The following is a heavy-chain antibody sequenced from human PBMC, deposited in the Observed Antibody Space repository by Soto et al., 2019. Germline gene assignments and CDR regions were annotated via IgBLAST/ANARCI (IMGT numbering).Heavy chain of an antibody. D-gene: IGHD6-13*01. Sequence: SETPSLTCAVYGGSFSGYYWTWIRQPPGTGLEWIGEINHSGSTNYNPSLKSRVTISVDTSKNQFSLKLSSVTAADTAVYYCGRAHRDLQQLVHYYYSMDVWGQGTTVTVSS. J-gene: IGHJ6*02. CDR1: GGSFSGYY. CDR3: GRAHRDLQQLVHYYYSMDV. CDR2: INHSGST. V-gene: IGHV4-34*01.